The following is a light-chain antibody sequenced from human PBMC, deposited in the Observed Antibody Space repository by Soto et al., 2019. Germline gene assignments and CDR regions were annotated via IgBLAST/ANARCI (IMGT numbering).Light chain of an antibody. CDR2: AAS. CDR1: QNIRNY. V-gene: IGKV1-39*01. CDR3: QQSYSTPDT. J-gene: IGKJ2*01. Sequence: DIQMTQSPSSLSASVGDRVTITCRASQNIRNYLNWYQQRPGKTPNLLVYAASNLRSGVPSRFSGSGSGTDFTLTISSLQPEDFATYYCQQSYSTPDTFGQGTKLEIK.